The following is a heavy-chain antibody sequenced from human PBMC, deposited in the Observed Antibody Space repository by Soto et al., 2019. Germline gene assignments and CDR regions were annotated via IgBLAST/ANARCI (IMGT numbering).Heavy chain of an antibody. V-gene: IGHV1-3*01. J-gene: IGHJ4*02. CDR1: GYTFTSYA. Sequence: ASVKVSCKASGYTFTSYAMHWVRQAPGQRLEWMGWINAGNGNTKYSQKFQGRVTITRDTSASTAYMELSSLRSEDTAVYYCARDHILTGYYEPLWDYWGQGTLVTVSS. D-gene: IGHD3-9*01. CDR2: INAGNGNT. CDR3: ARDHILTGYYEPLWDY.